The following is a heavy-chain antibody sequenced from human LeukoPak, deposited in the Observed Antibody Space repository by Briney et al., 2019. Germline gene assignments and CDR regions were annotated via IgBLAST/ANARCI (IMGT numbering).Heavy chain of an antibody. Sequence: SETLSLTCTVSGGSINSGGYFWNWIRQHPGRGLEWIGSIYYTGSTSYYPSLKSRLTISIATSKNQFSLRLNSVIAADTVVYYCARERFAGGYRYLDYWGQGTLVTVSS. D-gene: IGHD2-8*02. CDR2: IYYTGST. CDR3: ARERFAGGYRYLDY. J-gene: IGHJ4*02. CDR1: GGSINSGGYF. V-gene: IGHV4-31*03.